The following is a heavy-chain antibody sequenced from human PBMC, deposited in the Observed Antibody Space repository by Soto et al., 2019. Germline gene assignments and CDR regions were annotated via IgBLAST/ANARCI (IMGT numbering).Heavy chain of an antibody. V-gene: IGHV4-4*02. J-gene: IGHJ4*02. CDR3: AHYSSTSSFDY. CDR1: GGSISSSNW. D-gene: IGHD6-13*01. Sequence: PSETLSLTCAVSGGSISSSNWWSWVRQPPGKGLEWIGEIYHSGSTNYNPSLKSRLTITKDTSKNQVVLTMTNMDPVDTATYYCAHYSSTSSFDYWGQGTLVTVSS. CDR2: IYHSGST.